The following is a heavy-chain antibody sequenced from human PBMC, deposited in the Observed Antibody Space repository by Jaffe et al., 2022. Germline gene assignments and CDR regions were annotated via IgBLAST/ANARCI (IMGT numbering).Heavy chain of an antibody. Sequence: QVQLVQSGAEVKKPGASVKVSCKVSGYTLTELSMHWVRQAPGKGLEWMGGFDPEDGETIYAQKFQGRVTMTEDTSTDTAYMELSSLRSEDTAVYYCATLQQGLAIRDIVVVVAAKYAFDIWGQGTMVTVSS. J-gene: IGHJ3*02. CDR1: GYTLTELS. CDR2: FDPEDGET. D-gene: IGHD2-15*01. V-gene: IGHV1-24*01. CDR3: ATLQQGLAIRDIVVVVAAKYAFDI.